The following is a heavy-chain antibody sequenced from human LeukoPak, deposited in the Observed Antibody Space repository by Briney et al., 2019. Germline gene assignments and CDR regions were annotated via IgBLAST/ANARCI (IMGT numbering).Heavy chain of an antibody. D-gene: IGHD3-10*01. Sequence: GGSLRLSCTASGFTFSTYWMSWVRQAPGKGLEWVATIKQEGGDKYYVDSVKGRFTISRDNAKNSLYLQMDNLRAEDTAMYYCASEGSGSFYNPFDDWGQGTLVTVSS. J-gene: IGHJ4*02. CDR2: IKQEGGDK. CDR3: ASEGSGSFYNPFDD. CDR1: GFTFSTYW. V-gene: IGHV3-7*01.